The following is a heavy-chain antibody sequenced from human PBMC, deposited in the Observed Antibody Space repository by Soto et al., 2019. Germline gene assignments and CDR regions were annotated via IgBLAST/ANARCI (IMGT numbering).Heavy chain of an antibody. Sequence: QVQLVQSGAEVKKPGSSVKVSCKASGGTFSSYAIRWVRRAPGRGLEWMGGITPIFGAADYAQKFQGRVTITADESTSTAYMELSSLRSEDTAVYYCARDGIAARPIAWFDPWGQGTLVTVSS. J-gene: IGHJ5*02. D-gene: IGHD6-6*01. CDR1: GGTFSSYA. V-gene: IGHV1-69*12. CDR3: ARDGIAARPIAWFDP. CDR2: ITPIFGAA.